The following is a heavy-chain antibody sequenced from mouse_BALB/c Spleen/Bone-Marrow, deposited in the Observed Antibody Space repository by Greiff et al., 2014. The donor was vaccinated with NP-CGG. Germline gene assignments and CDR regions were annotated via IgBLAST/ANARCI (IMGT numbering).Heavy chain of an antibody. CDR1: GFNIKDYY. V-gene: IGHV14-4*02. CDR3: HGNYYAMDY. D-gene: IGHD2-1*01. Sequence: VQLQQSGAELVRSGASVKLSCTASGFNIKDYYMHWVKQRLEQGLEWIGWIDPENGDTEYAPKFQGKATMTADTSSNTAYLQLSSLTSEDTAVYNCHGNYYAMDYWGQGPSGTFSA. J-gene: IGHJ4*01. CDR2: IDPENGDT.